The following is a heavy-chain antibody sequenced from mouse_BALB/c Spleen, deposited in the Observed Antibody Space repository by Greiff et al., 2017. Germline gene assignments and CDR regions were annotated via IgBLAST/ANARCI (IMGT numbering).Heavy chain of an antibody. CDR2: IWAGGST. CDR3: AAERPITTATNYYAMDY. CDR1: GFSLTSYG. Sequence: QVQLKQSGPGLVAPSQSLSITCTVSGFSLTSYGVHWVRQPPGKGLEWLGVIWAGGSTNYNSALMSRLSISKDNSKSQVFLKMNSLQTDDTAMYYCAAERPITTATNYYAMDYWGQGTSVTVSS. V-gene: IGHV2-9*02. D-gene: IGHD1-2*01. J-gene: IGHJ4*01.